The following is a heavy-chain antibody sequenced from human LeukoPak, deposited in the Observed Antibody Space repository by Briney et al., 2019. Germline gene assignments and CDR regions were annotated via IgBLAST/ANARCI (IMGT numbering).Heavy chain of an antibody. CDR3: AKGYDCSSSSCYTLFDL. Sequence: SETLSPTCAVYDGSFSGYYWSWIRQPSGKGLEWIGEINNSGSTNYNPSLKSRFTISVDTSKNQFSLKLSLVTAADTACYSFAKGYDCSSSSCYTLFDLWGQGTLVPVSS. CDR1: DGSFSGYY. CDR2: INNSGST. D-gene: IGHD2-2*02. V-gene: IGHV4-34*01. J-gene: IGHJ4*02.